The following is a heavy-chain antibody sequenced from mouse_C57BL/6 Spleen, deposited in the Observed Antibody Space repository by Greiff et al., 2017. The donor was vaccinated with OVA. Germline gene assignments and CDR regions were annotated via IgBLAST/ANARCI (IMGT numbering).Heavy chain of an antibody. CDR1: GFSFTSYG. CDR3: ARLGNAMDY. V-gene: IGHV2-2*01. D-gene: IGHD4-1*01. J-gene: IGHJ4*01. Sequence: VKLVESGPGLVQPSQSLSITCTASGFSFTSYGVHWVRQSPGKGLEWMGVIWSGGSTDYNAAFISRLSISTDNSKSQVFFKMNSLQADDTAIYYCARLGNAMDYWGQGTSVTVSS. CDR2: IWSGGST.